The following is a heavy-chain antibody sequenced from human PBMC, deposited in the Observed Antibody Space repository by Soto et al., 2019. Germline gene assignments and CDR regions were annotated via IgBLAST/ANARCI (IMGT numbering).Heavy chain of an antibody. CDR1: GFSFSDQS. J-gene: IGHJ4*02. CDR2: SRNKAQSYST. V-gene: IGHV3-72*01. Sequence: EVQLVESGGGLVQPGGSLRLSCAASGFSFSDQSMDWVRQAPGKGPEWVGRSRNKAQSYSTGYAASVKGRFTISRDDSKSSLYLQMDSLKTEDTAVYYCVTAPLYYFAYWGQGTLVTVSS. CDR3: VTAPLYYFAY.